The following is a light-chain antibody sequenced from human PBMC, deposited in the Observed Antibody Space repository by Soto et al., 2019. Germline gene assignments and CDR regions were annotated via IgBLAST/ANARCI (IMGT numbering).Light chain of an antibody. V-gene: IGLV1-47*02. J-gene: IGLJ2*01. CDR2: TNN. Sequence: QSVLTQPPSASGTPGQRVTISCSGSSSNIGSNYIYWYQQIPGTAPTIVIYTNNQRPSGVPDRFSGSKSGTSASLAISGLRSEDEAVYYCAAWDDRLSGPVFGGGTKLTVI. CDR3: AAWDDRLSGPV. CDR1: SSNIGSNY.